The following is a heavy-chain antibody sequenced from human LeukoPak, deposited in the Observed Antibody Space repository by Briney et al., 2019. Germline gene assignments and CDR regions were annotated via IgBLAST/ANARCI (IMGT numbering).Heavy chain of an antibody. Sequence: PGGSLRLSCAASGFTFSSHGMNWVRQAPGKGLEWIGEINHSGSTNYNPSLKSRVTISVDTSKNQFSLKLSSVTAADTAVYYCARRWVVVVPAAGHNWFDPWGQGTLVTVSS. CDR2: INHSGST. CDR3: ARRWVVVVPAAGHNWFDP. CDR1: GFTFSSHG. D-gene: IGHD2-2*01. J-gene: IGHJ5*02. V-gene: IGHV4-34*01.